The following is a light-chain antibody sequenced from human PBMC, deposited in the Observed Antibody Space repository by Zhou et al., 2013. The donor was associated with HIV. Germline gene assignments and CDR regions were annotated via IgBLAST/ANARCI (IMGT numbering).Light chain of an antibody. Sequence: EIVLTQSPGTLSLSPGERATLSCRASQSVSYSYLAWYQQKPGQPPRLLIYKTSNRATGTPGRFSGSGSGTDFTLTIQRLEPEDFALYYCQTYRGSPPFTFGGGTQVEVK. CDR3: QTYRGSPPFT. CDR2: KTS. J-gene: IGKJ4*01. CDR1: QSVSYSY. V-gene: IGKV3-20*01.